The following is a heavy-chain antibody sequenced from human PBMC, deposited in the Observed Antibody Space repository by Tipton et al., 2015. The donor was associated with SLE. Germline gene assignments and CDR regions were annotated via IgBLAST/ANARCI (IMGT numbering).Heavy chain of an antibody. D-gene: IGHD3-9*01. Sequence: GLVKPSETLPLTCTVSNGSASSYYWSWIRQPAGKGLEWIGRVHSSGTTLYNPSLNSRVTVSVDTSKNQFSLKLTSVIAADTAVYYCARGRILTGGFCYFDSWGQGTLVTVSS. J-gene: IGHJ4*02. CDR3: ARGRILTGGFCYFDS. V-gene: IGHV4-4*07. CDR1: NGSASSYY. CDR2: VHSSGTT.